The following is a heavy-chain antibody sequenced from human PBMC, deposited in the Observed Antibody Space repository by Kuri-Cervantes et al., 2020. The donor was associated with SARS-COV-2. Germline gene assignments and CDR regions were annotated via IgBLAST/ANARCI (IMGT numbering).Heavy chain of an antibody. V-gene: IGHV1-2*04. J-gene: IGHJ6*02. CDR1: GYTFTGYY. CDR2: INPNSGGT. Sequence: ASVKVSCKASGYTFTGYYMHWVRQAPGQGLEWMGWINPNSGGTNYAQKFQGWVTMTRDTSISTVYMELSSLRSEDTAVYYCAREVAEVGRSAAGGQVGMDVWGQGTTVTVSS. CDR3: AREVAEVGRSAAGGQVGMDV. D-gene: IGHD6-25*01.